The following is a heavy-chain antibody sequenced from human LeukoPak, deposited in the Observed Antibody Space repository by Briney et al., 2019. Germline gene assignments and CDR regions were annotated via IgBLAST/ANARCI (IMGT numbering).Heavy chain of an antibody. CDR2: IYYSGST. Sequence: PSETLSLTCTASGGSISSSSYYWGWIRQPPGKGLEWIGSIYYSGSTYYNPSLKSRVTISVDTSKNQFSLKLSSVTAADTAVYYCAGADIVVVPAAIPHWFDPWGQGTLVTVSS. J-gene: IGHJ5*02. V-gene: IGHV4-39*01. D-gene: IGHD2-2*02. CDR1: GGSISSSSYY. CDR3: AGADIVVVPAAIPHWFDP.